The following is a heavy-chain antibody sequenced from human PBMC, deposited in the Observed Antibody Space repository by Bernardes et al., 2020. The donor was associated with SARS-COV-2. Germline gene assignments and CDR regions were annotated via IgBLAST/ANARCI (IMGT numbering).Heavy chain of an antibody. D-gene: IGHD2-21*02. Sequence: SETLSLTCTVSGGPISGYYWSWIRQPPGKGLEWIGYIYYSGSTIYNPSLKSRVTISVDTSKNQFSLTLSSVTAADTAVYYCARGGSCGGDCFPFDNWGQGTLVTVSS. V-gene: IGHV4-59*01. CDR3: ARGGSCGGDCFPFDN. J-gene: IGHJ4*02. CDR1: GGPISGYY. CDR2: IYYSGST.